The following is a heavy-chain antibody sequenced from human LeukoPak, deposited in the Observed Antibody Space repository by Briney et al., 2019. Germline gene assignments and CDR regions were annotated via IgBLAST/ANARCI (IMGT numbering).Heavy chain of an antibody. V-gene: IGHV3-7*03. J-gene: IGHJ4*02. CDR1: GFTFSRYW. Sequence: GGSLRLSCAASGFTFSRYWMTWVRQAPGKGLEWVANIKQDGSKKNYVDSVKGRFTISRDNAKNSLYLRMNSLRAEDTAVYYCATPLDYYDSSGYHQGGDWGQGTLVTVSS. CDR2: IKQDGSKK. CDR3: ATPLDYYDSSGYHQGGD. D-gene: IGHD3-22*01.